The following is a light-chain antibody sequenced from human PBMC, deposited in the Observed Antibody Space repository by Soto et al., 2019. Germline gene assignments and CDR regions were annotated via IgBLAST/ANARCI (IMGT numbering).Light chain of an antibody. V-gene: IGLV7-43*01. CDR3: LLFYGGAQLGV. J-gene: IGLJ2*01. Sequence: QAVVTQEPSLTVSPGGTVTLTCASSTGVVTSGYYPNWFQQKPGQPPRALIYSTSYKHSWTPARFSGSLLGGKAVLTLSGVQPEDEAEYYCLLFYGGAQLGVFGGGTKVTVL. CDR1: TGVVTSGYY. CDR2: STS.